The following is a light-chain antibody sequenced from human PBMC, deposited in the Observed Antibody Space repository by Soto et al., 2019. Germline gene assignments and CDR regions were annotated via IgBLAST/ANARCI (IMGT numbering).Light chain of an antibody. CDR1: YSNNGGHY. V-gene: IGLV1-47*01. CDR3: ASWDDGPGGPL. J-gene: IGLJ2*01. Sequence: QSALTQPPSASGNPGQRVTISCSDSYSNNGGHYVYWYQQFPGAAPKLLIYRDNQRPSGVPDRFSGSKSGTSASLAISGLRSEDEAEYFCASWDDGPGGPLFGGGTKVTVL. CDR2: RDN.